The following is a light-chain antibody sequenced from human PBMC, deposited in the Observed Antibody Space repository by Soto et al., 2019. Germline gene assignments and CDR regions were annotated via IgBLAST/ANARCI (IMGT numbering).Light chain of an antibody. CDR3: QQYNSFMWT. CDR1: QSISSW. Sequence: DIQMTQSPSTLSASVGDRFTITCRASQSISSWLAWYQQKPGKXPKXXIYDASSLESGVPSRFSGSGSGTELTITISSLQPDDFATYYCQQYNSFMWTFGQGTKVDIK. J-gene: IGKJ1*01. V-gene: IGKV1-5*01. CDR2: DAS.